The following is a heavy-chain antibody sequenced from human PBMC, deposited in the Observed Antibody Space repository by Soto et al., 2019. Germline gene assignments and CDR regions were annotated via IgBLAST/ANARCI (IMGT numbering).Heavy chain of an antibody. CDR2: IYYSGST. Sequence: SETLSLTCTVSGGSISSGVYYWSWIRQHPGKGLEWIGYIYYSGSTYYNPSLKSRVTISVDTSKNQFSLQLNSVTPEDTAVYYCARGFSVPGAFDIWGQGTMVTVSS. D-gene: IGHD5-12*01. CDR1: GGSISSGVYY. J-gene: IGHJ3*02. CDR3: ARGFSVPGAFDI. V-gene: IGHV4-31*03.